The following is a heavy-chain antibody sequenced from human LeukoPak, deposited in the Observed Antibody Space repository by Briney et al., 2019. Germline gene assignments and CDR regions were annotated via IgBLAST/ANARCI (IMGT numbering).Heavy chain of an antibody. V-gene: IGHV3-23*01. D-gene: IGHD5-18*01. Sequence: GGSLRLSCAASGFTFSTYAVTWVRRAPGKGLEWVSAISGSGGHIYYADSVKGRFTSSRDNSKSTLFLQMNNLRAEDTAIYYCAKNRGTGMAFYDYWGQGTQVTVSS. CDR3: AKNRGTGMAFYDY. CDR2: ISGSGGHI. CDR1: GFTFSTYA. J-gene: IGHJ4*02.